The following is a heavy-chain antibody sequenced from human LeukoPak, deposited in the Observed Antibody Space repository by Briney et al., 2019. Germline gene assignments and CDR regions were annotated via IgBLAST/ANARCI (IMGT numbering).Heavy chain of an antibody. V-gene: IGHV4-59*11. CDR1: GGSISSHY. CDR3: ARDRSYYALGVFDP. J-gene: IGHJ5*02. CDR2: IYYSGST. D-gene: IGHD1-26*01. Sequence: SETLSLTCTVSGGSISSHYWSWIRQPPGKGLEWIGYIYYSGSTNYNPSLKSRVTISVDTSKNQFSLKLSSVTAADTAVYYCARDRSYYALGVFDPWGQGTLVTVSS.